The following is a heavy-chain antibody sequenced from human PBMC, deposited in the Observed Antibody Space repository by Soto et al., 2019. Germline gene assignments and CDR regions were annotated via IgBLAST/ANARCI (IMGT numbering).Heavy chain of an antibody. CDR2: IGTAGDT. Sequence: HPGGSLRLSFAASGFTFSSYDMHWVRQATGKGLEWVSAIGTAGDTYYPGSVKGRFTISRENAKNSLYLQMNSLRAGDTAVYYCARALVVIRGYWYFDLWGRGTLVTAPQ. CDR3: ARALVVIRGYWYFDL. J-gene: IGHJ2*01. D-gene: IGHD3-22*01. CDR1: GFTFSSYD. V-gene: IGHV3-13*01.